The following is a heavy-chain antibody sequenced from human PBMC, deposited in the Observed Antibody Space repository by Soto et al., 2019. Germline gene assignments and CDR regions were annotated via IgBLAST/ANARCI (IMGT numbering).Heavy chain of an antibody. CDR3: ARSALQRENYSGLDV. Sequence: QEQLVQSGAEVKKPGASLKVSCKASGYTFTDYYIHWVRQAPGQGLEWVGWINPDSGGTNLAQRFQGRVTMTSDTSINTAYMELSSLRSDDTAVYYCARSALQRENYSGLDVWGQGTTVTVSS. V-gene: IGHV1-2*02. CDR2: INPDSGGT. CDR1: GYTFTDYY. D-gene: IGHD1-26*01. J-gene: IGHJ6*02.